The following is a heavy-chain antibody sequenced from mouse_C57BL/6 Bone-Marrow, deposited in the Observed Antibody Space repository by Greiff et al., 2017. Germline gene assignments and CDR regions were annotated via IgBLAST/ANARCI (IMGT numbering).Heavy chain of an antibody. V-gene: IGHV5-12*01. D-gene: IGHD2-5*01. CDR2: ISNGGGST. Sequence: EVKLMESGGGLVQPGGSLKLSCAASGFTFSDYYMYWVRQTPEKRLEWVAYISNGGGSTYYPDTVKGRFTISRDNAKNTLYLQMSRLKSEDTAMYYCASSYYSNWAMDYWGQGTSVTVSS. J-gene: IGHJ4*01. CDR1: GFTFSDYY. CDR3: ASSYYSNWAMDY.